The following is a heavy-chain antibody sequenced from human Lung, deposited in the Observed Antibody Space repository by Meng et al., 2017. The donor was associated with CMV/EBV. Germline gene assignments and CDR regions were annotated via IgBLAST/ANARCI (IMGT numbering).Heavy chain of an antibody. CDR3: ARLFHTSLGTNYYYGMDV. J-gene: IGHJ6*02. Sequence: ASVKVSCKASGYTFTGYNMHWVRQAPGQGLEWMGWINPDSGDTRYAEKFQGRVTLTRDTSITTAYMELSRLQSDDTAVFFCARLFHTSLGTNYYYGMDVWGQGTTVTVSS. D-gene: IGHD3-10*01. CDR2: INPDSGDT. V-gene: IGHV1-2*02. CDR1: GYTFTGYN.